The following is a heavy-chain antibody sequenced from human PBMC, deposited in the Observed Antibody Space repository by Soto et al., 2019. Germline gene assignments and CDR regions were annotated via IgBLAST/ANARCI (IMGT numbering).Heavy chain of an antibody. J-gene: IGHJ6*02. CDR1: DDFISSYY. D-gene: IGHD3-9*01. CDR2: VSTNGAT. CDR3: ARADYEILTGSYAMDI. V-gene: IGHV4-4*07. Sequence: SETLSLTCTVSDDFISSYYWNWIRQPAGKGLEWIGRVSTNGATNYNPSLESRVTMSVDTSKNQFSLKLTSVTAADTAVYFCARADYEILTGSYAMDIWGQGTTVTVSS.